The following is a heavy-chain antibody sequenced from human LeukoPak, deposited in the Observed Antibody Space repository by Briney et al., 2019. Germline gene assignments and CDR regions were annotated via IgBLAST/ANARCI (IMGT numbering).Heavy chain of an antibody. J-gene: IGHJ6*03. Sequence: GGSLRLSCAASGFTFSSYAMRWVRQAPGKGLEYVSAISSNGGSTYYANSVKGRFTISRDNSKNTLYLQMGSLRAEDMAVYYCARGSDCSGGSCYNYYYYYMDVWGKGTTVTVSS. CDR3: ARGSDCSGGSCYNYYYYYMDV. D-gene: IGHD2-15*01. CDR2: ISSNGGST. V-gene: IGHV3-64*01. CDR1: GFTFSSYA.